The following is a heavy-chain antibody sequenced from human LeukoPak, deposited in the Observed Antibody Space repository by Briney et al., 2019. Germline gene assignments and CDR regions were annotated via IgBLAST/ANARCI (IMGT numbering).Heavy chain of an antibody. CDR2: IHSDGSTT. CDR1: GITVSKYW. V-gene: IGHV3-74*01. J-gene: IGHJ6*02. Sequence: PGGSLRLSCAVSGITVSKYWMHWVRQVPGKGRVWVSRIHSDGSTTDYADSVKGRFTITRDSAKNTLYLEMNSLRVEDTAVYYCTRDANHYGGMDVWGQGTTVTVSS. CDR3: TRDANHYGGMDV.